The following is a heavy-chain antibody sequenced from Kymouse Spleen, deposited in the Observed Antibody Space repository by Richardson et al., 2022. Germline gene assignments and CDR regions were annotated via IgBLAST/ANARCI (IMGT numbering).Heavy chain of an antibody. V-gene: IGHV4-31*03. CDR1: GGSISSGGYY. Sequence: QVQLQESGPGLVKPSQTLSLTCTVSGGSISSGGYYWSWIRQHPGKGLEWIGYIYYSGSTYYNPSLKSRVTISVDTSKNQFSLKLSSVTAADTAVYYCARDRDYYGSGSYLYYYGMDVWGQGTTVTVSS. CDR2: IYYSGST. D-gene: IGHD3-10*01. CDR3: ARDRDYYGSGSYLYYYGMDV. J-gene: IGHJ6*02.